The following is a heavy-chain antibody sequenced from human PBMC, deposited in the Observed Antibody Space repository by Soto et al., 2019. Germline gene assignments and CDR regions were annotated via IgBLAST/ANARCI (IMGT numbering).Heavy chain of an antibody. D-gene: IGHD3-16*01. CDR1: GFTLSTYG. J-gene: IGHJ4*02. V-gene: IGHV3-48*02. CDR2: ISGGVGNT. Sequence: EVQLVESGGGLVQPGGSLRLSRAASGFTLSTYGTNWVRQAPGKGLEWVSFISGGVGNTYYADSVKGRFTISRDHARNSLYLQINSLRDEDTAVYYCARDWGIYDPDSNTYIPHLDCWGQGTLVTXSS. CDR3: ARDWGIYDPDSNTYIPHLDC.